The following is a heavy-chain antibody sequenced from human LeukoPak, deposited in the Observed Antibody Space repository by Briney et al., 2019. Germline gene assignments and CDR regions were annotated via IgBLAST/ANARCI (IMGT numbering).Heavy chain of an antibody. D-gene: IGHD5-24*01. CDR2: ISRSSTYV. V-gene: IGHV3-21*01. Sequence: PGGSLRLSCAASGFTFSSHTINWIRQAPGKGLEWVSSISRSSTYVKYADSIEGRFAISRDDAKKSLFLQMHSLRAEDTAVYYCAREMATMDDAFDIWGQGTMVTVSS. CDR3: AREMATMDDAFDI. CDR1: GFTFSSHT. J-gene: IGHJ3*02.